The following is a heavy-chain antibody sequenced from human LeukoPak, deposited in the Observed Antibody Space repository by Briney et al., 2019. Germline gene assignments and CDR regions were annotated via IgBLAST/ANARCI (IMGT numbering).Heavy chain of an antibody. Sequence: GRSLRLSCAASGFTFSSYAMHWVRQAPGKGLEWVAVISYDGSNKYYADSVKGRFTFSRDNSRNTLYLQMNGLRAEDTAVYYCARDPENWGQGTLVTVSS. J-gene: IGHJ4*02. CDR2: ISYDGSNK. D-gene: IGHD1-14*01. CDR1: GFTFSSYA. CDR3: ARDPEN. V-gene: IGHV3-30-3*01.